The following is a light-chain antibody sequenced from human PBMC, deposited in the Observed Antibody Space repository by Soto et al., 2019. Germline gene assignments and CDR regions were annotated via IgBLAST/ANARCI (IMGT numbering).Light chain of an antibody. CDR1: SSDVGSYNL. J-gene: IGLJ1*01. Sequence: QSVLTQPASVSGSPGQSITISCTGTSSDVGSYNLVSWYQQHPGKAPKLMIYEVSKRPSGVSNRFSGSKSGNTASLTISGLQAEDEADYYCQSYDSSLSGPLYVFGPGTKVTVL. V-gene: IGLV2-23*02. CDR2: EVS. CDR3: QSYDSSLSGPLYV.